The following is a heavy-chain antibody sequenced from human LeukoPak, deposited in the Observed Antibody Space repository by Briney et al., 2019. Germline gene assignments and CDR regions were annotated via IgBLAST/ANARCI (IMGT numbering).Heavy chain of an antibody. CDR1: GFTFSSYA. Sequence: PGGSLRLSCAASGFTFSSYAMSWVRQAPGKGLEWVALISYDGSNKYYADSVKGRFTISRDNSKNTLYLQMNSLRAEDTAVYYCARGNLWFSSALRLGYFDYWGQGTLVTVSS. V-gene: IGHV3-30*04. D-gene: IGHD6-19*01. CDR3: ARGNLWFSSALRLGYFDY. CDR2: ISYDGSNK. J-gene: IGHJ4*02.